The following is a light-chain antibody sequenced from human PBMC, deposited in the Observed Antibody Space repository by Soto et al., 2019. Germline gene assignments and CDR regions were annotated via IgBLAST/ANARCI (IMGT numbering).Light chain of an antibody. CDR3: QSYDRSLSSPI. J-gene: IGLJ2*01. CDR2: ANN. V-gene: IGLV1-44*01. CDR1: NSNIGGNT. Sequence: QSVLTQPPSASGTPGQRVTISCSGSNSNIGGNTVNWYQQVPGTAPELLIYANNQRPSGVPDRFSGSKSGTSASLAISGLQSDDEADYYCQSYDRSLSSPIFGGGTQLTVL.